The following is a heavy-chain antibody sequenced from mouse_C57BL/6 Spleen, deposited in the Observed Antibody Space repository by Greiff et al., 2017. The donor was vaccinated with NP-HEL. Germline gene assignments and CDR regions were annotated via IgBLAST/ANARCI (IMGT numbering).Heavy chain of an antibody. CDR3: ASSLTGWFAY. CDR2: IDPSDSYT. Sequence: VQLQQPGAELVMPGASVKLSCKASGYTFTSYWMHWVKQRPGQGLEWIGEIDPSDSYTNYNQKFKGKSTLTVDKSSSTAYMQLSSLTSEDSAVYYCASSLTGWFAYWGQGTLVTVSA. J-gene: IGHJ3*01. V-gene: IGHV1-69*01. CDR1: GYTFTSYW. D-gene: IGHD1-1*01.